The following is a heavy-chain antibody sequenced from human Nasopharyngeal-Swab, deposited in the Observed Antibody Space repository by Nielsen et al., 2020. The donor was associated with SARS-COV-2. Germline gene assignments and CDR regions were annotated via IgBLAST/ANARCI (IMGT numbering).Heavy chain of an antibody. V-gene: IGHV3-33*01. J-gene: IGHJ3*02. CDR1: GFTFSSYD. Sequence: GGSLRLSCAASGFTFSSYDMHWVRQAPGKGLEGVAVIWYDGSNKYYADSVKGRFTISRDNSKNTLYLQMNSLRADDTAVYYCAREISSGWYLVGAFDIWGQGTMVTVSS. CDR3: AREISSGWYLVGAFDI. D-gene: IGHD6-19*01. CDR2: IWYDGSNK.